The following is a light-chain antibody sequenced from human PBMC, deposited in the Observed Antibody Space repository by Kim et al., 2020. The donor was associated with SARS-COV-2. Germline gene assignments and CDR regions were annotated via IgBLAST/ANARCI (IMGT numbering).Light chain of an antibody. Sequence: NFMLTQPHSVSESPEKTVTISCTRSSGSIASNHVQWYQQRPGSAPTTVIYENNQRPSGVPDRFSGSIDSSSNSASLTISGLKTEDEADYYCQSYDSTNQVFGGGTQLTVL. J-gene: IGLJ3*02. CDR2: ENN. CDR1: SGSIASNH. V-gene: IGLV6-57*04. CDR3: QSYDSTNQV.